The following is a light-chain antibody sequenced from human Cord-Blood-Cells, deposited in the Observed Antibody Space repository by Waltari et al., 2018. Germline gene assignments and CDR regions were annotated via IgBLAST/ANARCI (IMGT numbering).Light chain of an antibody. CDR1: QSISSW. Sequence: DIQMNQSPSHLSASVGDRVTITCRASQSISSWLAWYQRKPWKAPKLLIYKASSLKSGVPSRFSGSRSGTEFTLTISSLQPDDLATYYCQQYNSYWSFVQGTKVEIK. J-gene: IGKJ1*01. CDR2: KAS. V-gene: IGKV1-5*03. CDR3: QQYNSYWS.